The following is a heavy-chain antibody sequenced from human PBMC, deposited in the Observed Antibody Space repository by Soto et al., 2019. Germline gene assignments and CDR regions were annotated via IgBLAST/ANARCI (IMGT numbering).Heavy chain of an antibody. CDR1: GFTFSSYA. Sequence: PGGSLRLSCAASSGFTFSSYAMNWVRQAPGKGLEWVSCMYTDASSATYADSVKGRFTISRDNAKNTLFLQIDSLGTEDTAVYYCVRGNSGYGNFDYWGEGTLVTVSS. D-gene: IGHD5-12*01. V-gene: IGHV3-74*01. CDR3: VRGNSGYGNFDY. CDR2: MYTDASSA. J-gene: IGHJ4*02.